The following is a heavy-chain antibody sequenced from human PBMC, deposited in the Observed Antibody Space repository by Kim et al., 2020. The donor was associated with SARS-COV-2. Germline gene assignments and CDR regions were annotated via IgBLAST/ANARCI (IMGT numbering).Heavy chain of an antibody. CDR1: GGSFSGYY. CDR2: INHSGST. D-gene: IGHD3-10*01. CDR3: ARDGRVRGVIIRPNWFDP. Sequence: SETLSLTCAVYGGSFSGYYWSWIRQPPGKGLEWIGEINHSGSTNYNPSLKSRVTISVDTSKNQFSLKLSSVTAADTAVYYCARDGRVRGVIIRPNWFDPWGQGTLVTVSS. J-gene: IGHJ5*02. V-gene: IGHV4-34*01.